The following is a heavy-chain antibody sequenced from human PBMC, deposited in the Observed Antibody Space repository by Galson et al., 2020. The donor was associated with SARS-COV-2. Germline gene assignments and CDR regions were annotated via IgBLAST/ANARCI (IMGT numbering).Heavy chain of an antibody. J-gene: IGHJ4*02. CDR3: ARGGGSGPDLDH. CDR1: GYTFPGYS. CDR2: INPNSGAA. V-gene: IGHV1-2*02. Sequence: ASVKVSCKTSGYTFPGYSMHWVRQAPGQGLEWMGWINPNSGAAEYAQGFQGRVTMTRDTSFTTAYMQLSRLRSDDTAVYYCARGGGSGPDLDHWGQGTLVTVSS. D-gene: IGHD3-10*01.